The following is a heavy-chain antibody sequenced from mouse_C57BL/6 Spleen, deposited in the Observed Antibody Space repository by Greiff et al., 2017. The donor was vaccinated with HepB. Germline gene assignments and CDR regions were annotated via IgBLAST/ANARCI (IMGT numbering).Heavy chain of an antibody. J-gene: IGHJ2*01. CDR1: GYSFTSYY. V-gene: IGHV1-66*01. CDR2: IYPGSGNT. CDR3: ARCYYDYFYFDY. Sequence: VQLQESGPELVKPGASVKISCKASGYSFTSYYIHWVKQRPGQGLEWIGWIYPGSGNTKYNEKFKGKATLTADTSSSTAYMQLSSLTSEDSAVYYCARCYYDYFYFDYWGQGTTLTVSS. D-gene: IGHD2-4*01.